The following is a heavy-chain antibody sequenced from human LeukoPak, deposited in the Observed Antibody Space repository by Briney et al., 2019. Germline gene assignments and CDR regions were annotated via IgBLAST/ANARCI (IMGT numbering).Heavy chain of an antibody. Sequence: GGSLRLSCAASGFTFSNYSMNWVRQAPGKGLEWASYISTRSGTIYYTDSVKGRFTISRDNAKNSLYLQMNSLRDEDTAVYYCARDRGGYEFFDSWGQGILVTVSS. CDR1: GFTFSNYS. D-gene: IGHD5-12*01. V-gene: IGHV3-48*02. CDR2: ISTRSGTI. J-gene: IGHJ4*02. CDR3: ARDRGGYEFFDS.